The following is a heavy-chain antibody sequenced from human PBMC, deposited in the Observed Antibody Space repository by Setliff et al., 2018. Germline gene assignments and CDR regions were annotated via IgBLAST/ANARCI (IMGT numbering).Heavy chain of an antibody. CDR3: ARGGTYRYFDY. J-gene: IGHJ4*02. Sequence: PSETLSLTCAVSGASTTTYYWSWIRQPPGKGLEWIGQIYTSWSTNYNPSLKSRVTISVDTSNNHFSLKLNSMTTADTAVYYCARGGTYRYFDYWGQGTLVTVSS. CDR1: GASTTTYY. V-gene: IGHV4-59*01. CDR2: IYTSWST.